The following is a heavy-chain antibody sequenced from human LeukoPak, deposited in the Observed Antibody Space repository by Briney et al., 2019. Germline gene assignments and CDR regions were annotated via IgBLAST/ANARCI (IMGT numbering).Heavy chain of an antibody. V-gene: IGHV3-48*03. CDR2: ITSSGSTT. D-gene: IGHD2-21*02. J-gene: IGHJ4*02. Sequence: GGSLRLSCAASGFTFSSYAMSWVRQAPGKGLEWVSSITSSGSTTYYADSVKGRFTISRDNAKNSLYLQMNSLRAEDTAVYYCARVNIVVVTATPDYFDYWGQGTLVTVSS. CDR1: GFTFSSYA. CDR3: ARVNIVVVTATPDYFDY.